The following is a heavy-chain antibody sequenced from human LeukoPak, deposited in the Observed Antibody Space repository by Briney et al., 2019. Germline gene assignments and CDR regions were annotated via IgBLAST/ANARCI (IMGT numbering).Heavy chain of an antibody. J-gene: IGHJ4*02. V-gene: IGHV3-23*01. CDR2: ISGSGGST. Sequence: GGSLRLSCAASGFTFSSYAMSWVRQAPGKGLEWVSAISGSGGSTYYADSEKGRFTISRDNSKNTLYLQMNSLRAEDTAVYYCAKDNYDILTGYWVYWGQGTLVTVSS. CDR1: GFTFSSYA. CDR3: AKDNYDILTGYWVY. D-gene: IGHD3-9*01.